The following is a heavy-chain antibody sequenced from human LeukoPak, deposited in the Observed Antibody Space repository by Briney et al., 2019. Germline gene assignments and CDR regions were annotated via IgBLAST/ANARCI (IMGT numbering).Heavy chain of an antibody. CDR2: VFDSGGT. V-gene: IGHV4-59*01. CDR3: ARGYSSSWNYFDY. J-gene: IGHJ4*02. Sequence: SETLSLTCDVSGGSITSYYWSWIRQPPGKGLEWIGYVFDSGGTNYNPSLKSRVTISVDTSKKQFSLKLSSVTAADTAVYYCARGYSSSWNYFDYWGQGTLVTVSS. D-gene: IGHD6-13*01. CDR1: GGSITSYY.